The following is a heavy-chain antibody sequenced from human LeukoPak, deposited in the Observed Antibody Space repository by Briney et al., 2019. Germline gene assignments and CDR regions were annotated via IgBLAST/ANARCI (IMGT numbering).Heavy chain of an antibody. CDR3: ARVWQDYSGVDY. CDR1: GFTFSAYH. D-gene: IGHD2-21*01. Sequence: PGGSLRLSCAASGFTFSAYHINWVRQAPGKGLEWISYISTTGTTIHYADSVKGRFAISRDNAKSSLYLQMNSLRDEDTAMYYCARVWQDYSGVDYWGQGTLVTVSS. CDR2: ISTTGTTI. J-gene: IGHJ4*02. V-gene: IGHV3-48*02.